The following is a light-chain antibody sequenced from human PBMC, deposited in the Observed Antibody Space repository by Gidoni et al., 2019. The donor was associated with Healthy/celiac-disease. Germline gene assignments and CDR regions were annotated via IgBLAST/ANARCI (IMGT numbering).Light chain of an antibody. V-gene: IGKV3-11*01. CDR2: DAS. J-gene: IGKJ4*01. CDR1: QSVSSY. Sequence: EIVLTQAPATLSLSPGERATLSCRASQSVSSYLAWYQQKPGQAPRLLIYDASNRATGIPARFSGSGSGTDFTLTISSLEPEDFAVYYCQQRSNWPHLTFGGGTKVEIK. CDR3: QQRSNWPHLT.